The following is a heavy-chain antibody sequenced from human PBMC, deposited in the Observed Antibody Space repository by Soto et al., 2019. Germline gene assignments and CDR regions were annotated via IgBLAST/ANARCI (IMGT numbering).Heavy chain of an antibody. J-gene: IGHJ4*02. Sequence: SETLSLTCAVSGGSISSSNWWSWVRQPPGKGLEWIGEIYHSGSTNYNPSLKSRVTISVDKSKNQFSLKLSSVTTADTAVYYCALGFSGHYDILTGYPEMIDYWGPGTLLTV. CDR3: ALGFSGHYDILTGYPEMIDY. V-gene: IGHV4-4*02. D-gene: IGHD3-9*01. CDR2: IYHSGST. CDR1: GGSISSSNW.